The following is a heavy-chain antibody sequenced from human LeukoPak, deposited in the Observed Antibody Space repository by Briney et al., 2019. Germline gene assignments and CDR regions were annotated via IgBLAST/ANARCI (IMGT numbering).Heavy chain of an antibody. Sequence: PGGSLRLSCVASGFTLSSYWMSWVRQAPGKGLEWVANIKQDGSEKYYVDSVKGRFTISRGNAKNSLYLQMNSLRAEDTAVYYYARESTNYYYGMDVWGQGTTVTVSS. J-gene: IGHJ6*02. D-gene: IGHD2-2*01. V-gene: IGHV3-7*03. CDR1: GFTLSSYW. CDR2: IKQDGSEK. CDR3: ARESTNYYYGMDV.